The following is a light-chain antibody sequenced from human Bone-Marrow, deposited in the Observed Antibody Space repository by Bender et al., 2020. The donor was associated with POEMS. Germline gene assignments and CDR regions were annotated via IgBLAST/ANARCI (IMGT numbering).Light chain of an antibody. V-gene: IGLV2-14*01. CDR3: SSYTSSSTQV. CDR2: DVS. Sequence: QSALTQPVSMSGSPGQSITISCTGTSSDVGGHNYVSWYQQYPGRAPKLVISDVSNRPSGVSDRFSGSKSGDTASLTISGLQAEDEADYYCSSYTSSSTQVFGTGTKVTVL. CDR1: SSDVGGHNY. J-gene: IGLJ1*01.